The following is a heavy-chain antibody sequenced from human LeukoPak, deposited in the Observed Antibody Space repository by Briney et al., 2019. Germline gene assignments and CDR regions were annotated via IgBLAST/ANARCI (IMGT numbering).Heavy chain of an antibody. CDR2: ISWNSGSI. CDR1: GFTFDDYA. V-gene: IGHV3-9*01. J-gene: IGHJ4*02. Sequence: GGSLRLSCAASGFTFDDYAMHWVRQAPGKGLEWVSGISWNSGSIGYADSVKGRFTISRDNAKNSLYLQMNSLRAEDTAVYYCAKDWYYYGSGSYPDYWGQGTLVTVSS. D-gene: IGHD3-10*01. CDR3: AKDWYYYGSGSYPDY.